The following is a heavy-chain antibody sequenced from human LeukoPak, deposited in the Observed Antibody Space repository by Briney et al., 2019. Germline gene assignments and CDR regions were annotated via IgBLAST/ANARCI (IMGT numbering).Heavy chain of an antibody. CDR2: ISSSGSTI. J-gene: IGHJ4*02. CDR1: GFTFSDYY. CDR3: ASSAKTYYYGSGSYYH. D-gene: IGHD3-10*01. V-gene: IGHV3-11*01. Sequence: GGSLRLSCAASGFTFSDYYMSWIRQAPGKGLEWASYISSSGSTIYYADSVKGRFTISRDNAKNSLYLQMNSLRAEDTAVYYCASSAKTYYYGSGSYYHWGQGTLVTVSS.